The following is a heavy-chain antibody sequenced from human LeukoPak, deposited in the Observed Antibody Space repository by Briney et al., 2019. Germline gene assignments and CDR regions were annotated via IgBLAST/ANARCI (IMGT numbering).Heavy chain of an antibody. V-gene: IGHV3-30*04. J-gene: IGHJ4*02. CDR1: RFTFRSYA. Sequence: GGSLRLSCAASRFTFRSYAMHWARQAPGKGLEWVAVISYDGTEKYYADSVKGRFTISRDNSKNTLYLQMNSLRAEDTAVYYCAREVTDGGSDYWGQGTLVTVSS. D-gene: IGHD4-23*01. CDR2: ISYDGTEK. CDR3: AREVTDGGSDY.